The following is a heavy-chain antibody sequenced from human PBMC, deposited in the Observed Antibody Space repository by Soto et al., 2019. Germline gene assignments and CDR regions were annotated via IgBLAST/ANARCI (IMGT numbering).Heavy chain of an antibody. CDR2: TYYRSKWYN. CDR3: ARDLTLAARDYGMDV. CDR1: GENVSSNRGA. D-gene: IGHD6-6*01. V-gene: IGHV6-1*01. J-gene: IGHJ6*02. Sequence: SPAHSRTGDIPGENVSSNRGASNHIRQYPSRGLEWLGRTYYRSKWYNDYAVSVKSRITISPDTSKNQFSLQLNSVTPEDTAVYYCARDLTLAARDYGMDVWGQGTTVTVSS.